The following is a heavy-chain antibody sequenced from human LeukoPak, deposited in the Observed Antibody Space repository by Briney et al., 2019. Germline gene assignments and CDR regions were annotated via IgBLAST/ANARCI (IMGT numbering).Heavy chain of an antibody. CDR2: INTNTGNP. Sequence: ASVKVSCKASGYTFTSYAMNWVRQAPGQGLEWMGWINTNTGNPTYAQGFTGRFVFSLDASVSTAYLQISSLKAEDTAVYYCAREDRGVLLWFGELLSDLQFDYWGQGTLVTVSS. J-gene: IGHJ4*02. D-gene: IGHD3-10*01. CDR1: GYTFTSYA. V-gene: IGHV7-4-1*02. CDR3: AREDRGVLLWFGELLSDLQFDY.